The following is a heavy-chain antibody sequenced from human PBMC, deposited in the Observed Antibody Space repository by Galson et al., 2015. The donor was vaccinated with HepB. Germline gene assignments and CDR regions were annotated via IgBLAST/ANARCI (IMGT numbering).Heavy chain of an antibody. D-gene: IGHD2-2*01. CDR3: ARDRGDCSSSTCPWEYMDV. J-gene: IGHJ6*03. Sequence: SVKVSCKASGYTFTGYYMHWVRQAPGQGLEWMGWINPNSGGTNYAQKFLGRITMTRDTSISTAYMELSRLRSDDTAVFYCARDRGDCSSSTCPWEYMDVWGKGTTVTVSS. CDR1: GYTFTGYY. V-gene: IGHV1-2*02. CDR2: INPNSGGT.